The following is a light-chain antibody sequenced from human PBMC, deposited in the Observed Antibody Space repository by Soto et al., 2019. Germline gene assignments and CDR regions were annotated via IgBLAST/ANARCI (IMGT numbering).Light chain of an antibody. Sequence: EIVMTQSPATLSVSPGERATLSCRASQSIDSNLAWYQQKPGQAPRLLIYDASTRATGIPARFSGSGSGTEFTLSISSLQSEDFAVYYCQQYNNWPTWTFGQGTKVEIK. CDR2: DAS. J-gene: IGKJ1*01. CDR1: QSIDSN. CDR3: QQYNNWPTWT. V-gene: IGKV3-15*01.